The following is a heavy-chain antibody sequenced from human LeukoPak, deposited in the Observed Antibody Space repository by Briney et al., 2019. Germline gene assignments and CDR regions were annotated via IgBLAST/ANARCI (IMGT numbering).Heavy chain of an antibody. CDR1: GGTFSSYA. CDR2: IIPIFGTA. V-gene: IGHV1-69*01. J-gene: IGHJ3*02. CDR3: ARVRKVAAPLNAFDI. D-gene: IGHD6-6*01. Sequence: GSSVKVSCKASGGTFSSYAISWVRQAPGQGLEWMGGIIPIFGTANYAQKFQGRVTITADESTSTAYMELSSLRSEDTAVYYCARVRKVAAPLNAFDIWGQGTMVTVSS.